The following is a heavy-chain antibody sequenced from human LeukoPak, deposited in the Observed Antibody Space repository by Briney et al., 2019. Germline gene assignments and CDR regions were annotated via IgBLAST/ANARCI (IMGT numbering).Heavy chain of an antibody. Sequence: GGSLRLSCAASGFTFSIYDIHWVRQPTGKGLEWVSTFGIGDDTYYPGSVKGRFTISRENAKNSLYLQMNSLRAEDTAVYYCARGPGSSGGYYVGDFWGQGTLVTVSS. V-gene: IGHV3-13*01. CDR3: ARGPGSSGGYYVGDF. D-gene: IGHD1-26*01. CDR2: FGIGDDT. CDR1: GFTFSIYD. J-gene: IGHJ4*02.